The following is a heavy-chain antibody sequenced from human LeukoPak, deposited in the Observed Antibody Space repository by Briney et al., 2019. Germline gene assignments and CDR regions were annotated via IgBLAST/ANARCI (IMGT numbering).Heavy chain of an antibody. D-gene: IGHD3-22*01. CDR2: ISSSSSYI. V-gene: IGHV3-21*01. CDR3: ARESARSYYYASSGYYAPFGS. CDR1: GFTFSSYR. Sequence: GGSLRLSCAAPGFTFSSYRMNWVREAPGKGLGWVSSISSSSSYIYYADSVKGRFTISRDNAKNSLYLQMKSLRQEDTPVYYCARESARSYYYASSGYYAPFGSWGQGTLVTVSS. J-gene: IGHJ4*02.